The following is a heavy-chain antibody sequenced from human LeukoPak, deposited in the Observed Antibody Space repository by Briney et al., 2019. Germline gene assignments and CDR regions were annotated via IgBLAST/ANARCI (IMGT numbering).Heavy chain of an antibody. CDR3: ARDSRVVVINVWFDP. CDR2: ISSSSSYI. CDR1: GFTFTNNF. Sequence: GGSLRLSCAASGFTFTNNFMSWVRQVPGKGLEWVSSISSSSSYIYYADSVKGRFTISRDNAKNSLYLQMNSLRAEDTAVYYCARDSRVVVINVWFDPWGQGTLVTVSS. V-gene: IGHV3-21*01. J-gene: IGHJ5*02. D-gene: IGHD3-22*01.